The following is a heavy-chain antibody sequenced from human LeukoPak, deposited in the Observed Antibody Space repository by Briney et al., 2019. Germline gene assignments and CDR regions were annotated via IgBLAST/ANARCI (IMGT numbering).Heavy chain of an antibody. CDR2: ITSGSSHI. V-gene: IGHV3-21*01. J-gene: IGHJ4*02. Sequence: GGSLRLSCAASGFTFSSYNMNWVRQTPGQGLEWVSSITSGSSHIYYADSVKGRFTISRDNAKSSLYLQMNSLRAEDTAVYYCARDGVVVVAATLFDYWGQGTLVTVSS. CDR3: ARDGVVVVAATLFDY. CDR1: GFTFSSYN. D-gene: IGHD2-15*01.